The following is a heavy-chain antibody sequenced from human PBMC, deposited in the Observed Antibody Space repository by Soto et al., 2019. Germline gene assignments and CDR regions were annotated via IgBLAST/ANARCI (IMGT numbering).Heavy chain of an antibody. CDR1: GFTFSTNA. J-gene: IGHJ4*02. V-gene: IGHV3-23*01. Sequence: GGSLRLSCAASGFTFSTNAMSWVRQAPGKGLEWVSGVTASGSSTYYADSVKGRFTISRDNSKNTLYLQMNSLRADDTAVYYCARDSRGGYPSFGTTDYWGQRTLVTVSS. D-gene: IGHD3-16*02. CDR3: ARDSRGGYPSFGTTDY. CDR2: VTASGSST.